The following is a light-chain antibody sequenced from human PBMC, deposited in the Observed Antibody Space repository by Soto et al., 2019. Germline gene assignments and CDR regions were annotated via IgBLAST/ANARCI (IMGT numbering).Light chain of an antibody. CDR2: DAS. V-gene: IGKV3-11*01. CDR1: QSVSSN. CDR3: QQSSNRLT. Sequence: EIVLTQSPATLSVSPGERATLSCRASQSVSSNLAWYQQKPGQAPRLLIYDASNRATGIPARFSGSGSGTDSPPTISRLAPEDFAVYYSQQSSNRLTFGGGTKVDIK. J-gene: IGKJ4*01.